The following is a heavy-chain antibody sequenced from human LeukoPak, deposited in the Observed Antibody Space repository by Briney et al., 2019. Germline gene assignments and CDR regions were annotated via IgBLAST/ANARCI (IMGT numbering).Heavy chain of an antibody. V-gene: IGHV3-21*01. CDR3: ARVYCSGGSCWGFGPFDY. Sequence: PGGSLRLSCAASGFTFSSYNMNWVRQAPGKGLEWVSSITSSSSYIYYADSVKGRFTISRDNAKNSLYLQMNSLRAEDTAVYYCARVYCSGGSCWGFGPFDYWGQGTLVTVSS. D-gene: IGHD2-15*01. CDR2: ITSSSSYI. CDR1: GFTFSSYN. J-gene: IGHJ4*02.